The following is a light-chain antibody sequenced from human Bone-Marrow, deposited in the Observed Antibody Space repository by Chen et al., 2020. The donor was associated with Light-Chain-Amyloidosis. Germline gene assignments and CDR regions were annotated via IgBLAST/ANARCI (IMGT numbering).Light chain of an antibody. CDR1: SSEVGGDYH. CDR3: SSYTITTTLV. V-gene: IGLV2-14*01. J-gene: IGLJ1*01. CDR2: EVT. Sequence: SALTQPASVSGSPGQSITISCTGTSSEVGGDYHVSWYQQHPDKAPILMMYEVTNRHSWVPAPFSGSKSANTPSLTSSGLQAEVEAHYFCSSYTITTTLVFGRGTRVTVL.